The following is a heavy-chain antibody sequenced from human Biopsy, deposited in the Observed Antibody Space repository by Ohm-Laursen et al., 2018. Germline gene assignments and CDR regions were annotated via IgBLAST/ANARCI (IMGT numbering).Heavy chain of an antibody. CDR3: ARNTGWYGDLYYFDY. J-gene: IGHJ4*02. CDR2: INPSGSTT. CDR1: GYSFTSYY. Sequence: SVKVSCKASGYSFTSYYVHWVRQAPGQGLEWMGMINPSGSTTSYPQIFQGRVTMTRDTSKSTVYMELSSLRSADTAVYFCARNTGWYGDLYYFDYWGQGTLVTVSS. D-gene: IGHD6-19*01. V-gene: IGHV1-46*01.